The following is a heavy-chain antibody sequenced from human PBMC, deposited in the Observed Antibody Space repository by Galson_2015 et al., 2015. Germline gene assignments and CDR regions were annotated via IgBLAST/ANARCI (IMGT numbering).Heavy chain of an antibody. CDR1: GGTFSSYA. J-gene: IGHJ4*02. V-gene: IGHV1-69*13. Sequence: SVKVSCKASGGTFSSYAISWVRQAPGQGLEWMGGIIPIFGTANYAQKFQGRVTITADESTSTAYMELSSLRPEDTAVYYCARGLYDYGDYGSEYWGQGTLVTVSS. CDR2: IIPIFGTA. D-gene: IGHD4-17*01. CDR3: ARGLYDYGDYGSEY.